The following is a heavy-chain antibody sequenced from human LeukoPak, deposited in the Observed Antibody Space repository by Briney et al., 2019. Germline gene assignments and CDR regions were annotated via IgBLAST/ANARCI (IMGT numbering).Heavy chain of an antibody. V-gene: IGHV1-69*05. Sequence: ASVKVSCKASGGTFSSYAVTWVRQAPGQGLEWMRGIIPIFGTANYAQKFQGRVTITTDESTSTAYMELSSLRSEDTAFYYCARGSGYDFWSDTECYWGQGTLVTVSS. CDR3: ARGSGYDFWSDTECY. CDR1: GGTFSSYA. D-gene: IGHD3-3*01. J-gene: IGHJ4*02. CDR2: IIPIFGTA.